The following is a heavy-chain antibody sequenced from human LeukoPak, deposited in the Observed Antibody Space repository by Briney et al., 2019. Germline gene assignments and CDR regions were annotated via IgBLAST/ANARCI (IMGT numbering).Heavy chain of an antibody. D-gene: IGHD4-17*01. CDR1: GLTFRSHG. CDR3: ARALRGPCNLFDF. Sequence: GGSLRLSCAAAGLTFRSHGTHWARQTPGKCLEWVAVIWDEGSDKYYTDSVKGRFTISRDNSNNMLYLQINSLRAEGTAIYYCARALRGPCNLFDFWGEGTLVTVSS. V-gene: IGHV3-33*01. J-gene: IGHJ4*02. CDR2: IWDEGSDK.